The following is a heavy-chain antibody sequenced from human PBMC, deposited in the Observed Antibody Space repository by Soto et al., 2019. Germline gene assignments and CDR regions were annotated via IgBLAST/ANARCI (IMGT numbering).Heavy chain of an antibody. J-gene: IGHJ4*02. CDR2: IYLNDDK. CDR3: GHRSSGYQFWGIDY. Sequence: QITLKATGPTLVNPTQTLTLTCTFSGFSLSSSGVGVGWIRQPPGKALEWRALIYLNDDKRYSPSLQSRLTITKDTSKNQVVLTMTNIDPMDTATYYCGHRSSGYQFWGIDYWDEGILVTLSS. CDR1: GFSLSSSGVG. D-gene: IGHD5-12*01. V-gene: IGHV2-5*01.